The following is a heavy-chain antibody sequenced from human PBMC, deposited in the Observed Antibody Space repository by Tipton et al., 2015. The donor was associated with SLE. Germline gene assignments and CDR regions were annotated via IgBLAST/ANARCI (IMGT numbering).Heavy chain of an antibody. J-gene: IGHJ3*02. CDR2: IYYSGST. V-gene: IGHV4-39*07. Sequence: TLSLTCTVSGGSISSSSYHWDWIRQSPGKGLEWIGSIYYSGSTNYNPSLKSRVTVSADTSKNQFSLNLRSVTAADTAVYYCARDRDIVLEPVPIPPAFDIWGQGTMVTVSS. CDR3: ARDRDIVLEPVPIPPAFDI. D-gene: IGHD2-2*02. CDR1: GGSISSSSYH.